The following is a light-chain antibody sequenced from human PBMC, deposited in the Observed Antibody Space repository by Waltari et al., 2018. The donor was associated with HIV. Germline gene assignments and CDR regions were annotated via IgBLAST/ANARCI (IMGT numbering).Light chain of an antibody. V-gene: IGLV2-14*03. CDR1: ADALGAYTS. CDR2: DVD. CDR3: MSYTSVATWV. Sequence: QSALTQPASVSGSPGQSITVSSSGTADALGAYTSVSWFQQHPDRAPKLIIYDVDKRPSGVADRFSGSKSGNTASLSISGLQPDDEANYFCMSYTSVATWVFGGGTTVTVL. J-gene: IGLJ3*02.